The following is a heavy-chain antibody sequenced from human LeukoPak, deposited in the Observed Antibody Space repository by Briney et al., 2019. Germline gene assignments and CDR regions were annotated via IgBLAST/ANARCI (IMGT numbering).Heavy chain of an antibody. CDR2: ISYDGSNK. CDR1: GFTFSSYA. CDR3: AREGVAQLDY. Sequence: PGRSLRLSCAASGFTFSSYAMHWVRQAPGKGLEWVAVISYDGSNKYYADSVKGRFTISRDNSKNTLYLQMNSLRAEDTAVYYCAREGVAQLDYWGQGTLVTVS. J-gene: IGHJ4*02. V-gene: IGHV3-30-3*01. D-gene: IGHD3-3*01.